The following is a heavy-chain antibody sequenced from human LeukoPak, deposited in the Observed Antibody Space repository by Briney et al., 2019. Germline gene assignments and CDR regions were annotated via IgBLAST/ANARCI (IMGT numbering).Heavy chain of an antibody. Sequence: PSETLSLTCAVYGGSFSGYYWSWIRQPPGKGLEWIGEINHSGSTNYNPSLKSRVTISVDTSKNQFSLKLSSVTAADTAVYYCARGLVGATGYWGQGTLVTVSP. V-gene: IGHV4-34*01. D-gene: IGHD1-26*01. CDR3: ARGLVGATGY. CDR2: INHSGST. J-gene: IGHJ4*02. CDR1: GGSFSGYY.